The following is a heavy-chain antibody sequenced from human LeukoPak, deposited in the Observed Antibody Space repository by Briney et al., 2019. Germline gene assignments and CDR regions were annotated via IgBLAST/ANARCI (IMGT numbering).Heavy chain of an antibody. J-gene: IGHJ4*02. CDR1: GGSISSSSYY. V-gene: IGHV4-39*07. Sequence: SETLSLTCTVSGGSISSSSYYWGWIRQPPGKGLEWIGSIYYSGSTYYNPSLKSRVTISVDTSKNQFSLKLSSVTAADTAVYYCARERGMYYYDSSGDDYWGQGTLVTVSS. CDR3: ARERGMYYYDSSGDDY. CDR2: IYYSGST. D-gene: IGHD3-22*01.